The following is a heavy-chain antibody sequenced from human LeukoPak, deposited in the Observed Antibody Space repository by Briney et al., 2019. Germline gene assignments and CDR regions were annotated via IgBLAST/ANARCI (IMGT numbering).Heavy chain of an antibody. D-gene: IGHD2-15*01. CDR3: ARDPGFCSGDTCYPAYLDY. CDR2: FIPIFGTA. CDR1: GGTFSSYA. V-gene: IGHV1-69*05. J-gene: IGHJ4*02. Sequence: ASVKVSCKASGGTFSSYAISWVRQAPGQGLEWMGGFIPIFGTANYAQKFQGRVTITTDESTSTAYMELSSLRSEDTAVYYCARDPGFCSGDTCYPAYLDYWGQGTLVTVSS.